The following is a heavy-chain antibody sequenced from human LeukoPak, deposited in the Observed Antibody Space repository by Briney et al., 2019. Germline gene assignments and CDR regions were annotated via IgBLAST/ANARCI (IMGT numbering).Heavy chain of an antibody. Sequence: GGSLRLSCAASGFTFSSYDMTWVRQAPGKGLEWVSTISGGAGITHYADSVKGRLTISRDNSKSTLYLQMNSLRAEDTAVYYCAKDVTHDSSGYYWGQGTLVTVSS. CDR2: ISGGAGIT. J-gene: IGHJ4*02. D-gene: IGHD3-22*01. CDR3: AKDVTHDSSGYY. V-gene: IGHV3-23*01. CDR1: GFTFSSYD.